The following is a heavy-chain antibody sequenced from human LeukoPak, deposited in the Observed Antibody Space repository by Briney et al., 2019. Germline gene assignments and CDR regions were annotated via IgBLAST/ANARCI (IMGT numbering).Heavy chain of an antibody. Sequence: GGSLRLPCAASGFTFSSYAMSWVRQAPGKGLEWVSAISGSGGSTYYADSVKGRFTISRDNSKNTLYLQMNSLRAEDTAVYYCAKDRCSGGSCYSGYWGQGTLVTVSS. CDR1: GFTFSSYA. D-gene: IGHD2-15*01. CDR2: ISGSGGST. J-gene: IGHJ4*02. CDR3: AKDRCSGGSCYSGY. V-gene: IGHV3-23*01.